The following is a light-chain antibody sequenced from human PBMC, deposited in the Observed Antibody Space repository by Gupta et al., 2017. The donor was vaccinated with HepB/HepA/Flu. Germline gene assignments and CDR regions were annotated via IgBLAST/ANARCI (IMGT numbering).Light chain of an antibody. V-gene: IGKV1-5*03. CDR3: QQYKTYST. CDR1: QSINSW. J-gene: IGKJ1*01. CDR2: KAS. Sequence: DIQMTQSPSTLSASVGDRVTITCRASQSINSWFAWYQQKPGKAPKLLIYKASSLQIGVPSRFGGSGSGTEFTLTISSLQPDDVATYFCQQYKTYSTFGQGTKVEI.